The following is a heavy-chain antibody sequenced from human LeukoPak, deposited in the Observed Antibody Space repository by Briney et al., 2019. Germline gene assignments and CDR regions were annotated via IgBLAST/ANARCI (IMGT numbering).Heavy chain of an antibody. Sequence: PGGSLRLSCAASGFTFSNAWMSWVRQAPGKGLEWIGSIYYSGSTYYNPSLKSRVTISVDTSKNQFSLKLSSVTAADTAVYYCASDTYYDFWSGLQAFDIWGQGTMVTVSS. V-gene: IGHV4-59*05. J-gene: IGHJ3*02. CDR3: ASDTYYDFWSGLQAFDI. CDR1: GFTFSNAW. D-gene: IGHD3-3*01. CDR2: IYYSGST.